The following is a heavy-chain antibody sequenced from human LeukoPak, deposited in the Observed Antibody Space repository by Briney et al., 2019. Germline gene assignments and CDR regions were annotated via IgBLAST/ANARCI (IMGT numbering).Heavy chain of an antibody. J-gene: IGHJ4*02. V-gene: IGHV3-30-3*01. CDR1: GFTFSSYA. Sequence: GRSLRLSCAASGFTFSSYAMHWVRQAPGKGLEWVAVISYDGSNKYYADSVKGRFTISRDNPKNTLYLQMNSLRAEDTAVYYCAKGREPYYXXSXIDYWGQGTLVTVSS. CDR2: ISYDGSNK. CDR3: AKGREPYYXXSXIDY. D-gene: IGHD3-22*01.